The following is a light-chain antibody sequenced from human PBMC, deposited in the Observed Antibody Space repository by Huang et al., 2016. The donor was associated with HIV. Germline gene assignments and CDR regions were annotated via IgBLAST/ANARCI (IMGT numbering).Light chain of an antibody. CDR2: KAS. J-gene: IGKJ2*01. V-gene: IGKV1-5*03. CDR1: QSIRNW. CDR3: QQYESYSQT. Sequence: DIQMTQSPSTLSASVGDRVTITCRASQSIRNWLAWYQQKPGKAPKLLIYKASSLESGVPSRFSGSGSGTEFTLTISSLQPDDFATYYCQQYESYSQTFGQGTKLEI.